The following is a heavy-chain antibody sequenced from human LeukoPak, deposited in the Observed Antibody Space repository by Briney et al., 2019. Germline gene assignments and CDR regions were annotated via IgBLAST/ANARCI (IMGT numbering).Heavy chain of an antibody. D-gene: IGHD6-13*01. J-gene: IGHJ4*02. Sequence: PGGSLRLSCAASGFTFSKYWLHWLRQAPGKGLVWVSRINTDGSSTSYADSVKGRFTISRDNTKNTLYLQMNSLRAEDTAVYYCARVSSSSWWALDYWGQGTLVTVSS. CDR1: GFTFSKYW. V-gene: IGHV3-74*01. CDR2: INTDGSST. CDR3: ARVSSSSWWALDY.